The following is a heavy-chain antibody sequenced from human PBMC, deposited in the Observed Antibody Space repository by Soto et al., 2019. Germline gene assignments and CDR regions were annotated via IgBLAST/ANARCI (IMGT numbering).Heavy chain of an antibody. V-gene: IGHV3-11*01. CDR2: ISSRGSTI. J-gene: IGHJ4*02. Sequence: GGSLRLSCAASGFNFSDYYMSWIRQAPGKGLEWVSCISSRGSTIAYADSVKGRFTISRDNAKNSLYLQMNSLRAGDTAVYYCARDLGGYSGYDAFDFWGQGTLVTVSS. CDR3: ARDLGGYSGYDAFDF. D-gene: IGHD5-12*01. CDR1: GFNFSDYY.